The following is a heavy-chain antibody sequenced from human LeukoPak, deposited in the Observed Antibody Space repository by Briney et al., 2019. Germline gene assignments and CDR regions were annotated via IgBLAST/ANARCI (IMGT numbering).Heavy chain of an antibody. V-gene: IGHV4-4*07. D-gene: IGHD7-27*01. J-gene: IGHJ4*02. CDR2: IHGSGST. Sequence: SETLSLTCTVSSGSISNSLWSWIRQPAGKGLEWVGRIHGSGSTNYNPSLKSRVTMSIDTSKNQFSLKLYSVTAADTAVYYCATRKLGNDYWGQGTLVTVSS. CDR1: SGSISNSL. CDR3: ATRKLGNDY.